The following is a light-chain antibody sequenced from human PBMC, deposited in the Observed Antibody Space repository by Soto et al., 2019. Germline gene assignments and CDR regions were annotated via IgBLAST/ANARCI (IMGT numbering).Light chain of an antibody. CDR1: QSISNY. CDR2: AAS. Sequence: DIPMTQSPSSLSASVGDRVTITCRASQSISNYLNWYQQKPGKAPKLLIYAASSLQSGVPSRFSGSGSGTDFTLTIGSLQPEDFATYYCQQTYSAGWTFGQGTKVEIK. CDR3: QQTYSAGWT. J-gene: IGKJ1*01. V-gene: IGKV1-39*01.